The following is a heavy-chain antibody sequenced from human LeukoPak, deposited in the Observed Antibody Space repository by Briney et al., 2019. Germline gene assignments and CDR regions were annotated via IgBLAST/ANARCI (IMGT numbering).Heavy chain of an antibody. CDR2: IYYSGST. J-gene: IGHJ4*02. V-gene: IGHV4-59*08. D-gene: IGHD3-22*01. Sequence: SETLSLTCTVSGGSISSYYWSWIRQPPGKGLEWIGYIYYSGSTNYNPSLKSRVTISVDTSKNQFSLKLSSVTAADTAVYYCARGEDYYDSSGYFNLDYWGQGTLVTVSS. CDR3: ARGEDYYDSSGYFNLDY. CDR1: GGSISSYY.